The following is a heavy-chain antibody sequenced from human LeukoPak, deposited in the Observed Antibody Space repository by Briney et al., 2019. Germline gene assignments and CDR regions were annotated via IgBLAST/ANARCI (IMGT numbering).Heavy chain of an antibody. CDR2: ISWNGVST. CDR3: ARETGYGSSWSTDAFDI. V-gene: IGHV3-20*04. D-gene: IGHD6-13*01. CDR1: GFTFDDYG. Sequence: GGSLRLSCAASGFTFDDYGMSWVRQAPGKGLEWVSDISWNGVSTVYADSVEGRFTISRDKYKNSLYLQMNSLRVEDTALYYCARETGYGSSWSTDAFDIWGPGTMVTVSS. J-gene: IGHJ3*02.